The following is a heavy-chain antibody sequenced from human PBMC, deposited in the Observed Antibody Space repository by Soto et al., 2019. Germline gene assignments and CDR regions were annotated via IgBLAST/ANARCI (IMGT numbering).Heavy chain of an antibody. Sequence: QVQLVQSGAEVKKPGASVKVSCKASGYTFTSYAMHWVRQAPGQRLEWMGWINAGNGNTKYSQKFHGRVTITRDTSASTAYMALSSLRSEDTAVYYCARVPGYSIGDLWGRGTLVTVSS. CDR3: ARVPGYSIGDL. CDR1: GYTFTSYA. J-gene: IGHJ2*01. D-gene: IGHD2-21*01. CDR2: INAGNGNT. V-gene: IGHV1-3*01.